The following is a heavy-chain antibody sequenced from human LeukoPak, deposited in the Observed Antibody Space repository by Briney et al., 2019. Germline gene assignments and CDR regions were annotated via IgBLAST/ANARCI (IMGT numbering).Heavy chain of an antibody. V-gene: IGHV4-59*08. CDR1: GGPSSSYY. CDR2: ISYSGST. CDR3: ARHGSGDTVSWWLRRPFDY. D-gene: IGHD5-12*01. Sequence: SETLSLTCTVSGGPSSSYYWSWIRQSPGKGLEWIGYISYSGSTNYNPSLKSRVTISVDTSKNQFSLKLSSVTAADTAVYYCARHGSGDTVSWWLRRPFDYWGQGTLVTVSS. J-gene: IGHJ4*02.